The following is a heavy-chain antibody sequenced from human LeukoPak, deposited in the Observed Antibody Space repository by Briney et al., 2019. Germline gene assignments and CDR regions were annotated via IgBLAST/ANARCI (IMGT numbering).Heavy chain of an antibody. CDR1: GFTFSSYA. D-gene: IGHD3-10*01. J-gene: IGHJ3*02. Sequence: PGGSLRLSCAASGFTFSSYAMSWVRQAPGKGLEWVSAISGSGGSTYYADSVKGRFTISRDNSKNTLYLQMNSLRAEDTAVYYCARDRLWFGVHSAFDIWGQGTMVTVSS. V-gene: IGHV3-23*01. CDR3: ARDRLWFGVHSAFDI. CDR2: ISGSGGST.